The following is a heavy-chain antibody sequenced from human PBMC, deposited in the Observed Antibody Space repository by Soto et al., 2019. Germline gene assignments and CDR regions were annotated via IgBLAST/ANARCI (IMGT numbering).Heavy chain of an antibody. J-gene: IGHJ4*01. CDR2: IKSNTDGGTT. D-gene: IGHD3-3*01. Sequence: RQTPGNGLEWVGRIKSNTDGGTTDYAAPVKGRFTISRDDSKNTLYLQMNSLKTEDTAVYYCTPAGTYNFGSSTSQAYWGHGTLVTVSS. CDR3: TPAGTYNFGSSTSQAY. V-gene: IGHV3-15*01.